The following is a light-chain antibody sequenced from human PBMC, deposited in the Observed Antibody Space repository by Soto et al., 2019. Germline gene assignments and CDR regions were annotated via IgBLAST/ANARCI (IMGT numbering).Light chain of an antibody. CDR3: QQRSNWPRS. CDR2: GAS. CDR1: QSVSSNY. Sequence: EIVLTQSPGTLSLSPGERATLSCRASQSVSSNYLAWYQQKPGQAPSLLIYGASKRATGIADRFRGSGSGTDFTLIISSLEPEDFAVYYCQQRSNWPRSFGQGTRLEIK. J-gene: IGKJ5*01. V-gene: IGKV3-11*01.